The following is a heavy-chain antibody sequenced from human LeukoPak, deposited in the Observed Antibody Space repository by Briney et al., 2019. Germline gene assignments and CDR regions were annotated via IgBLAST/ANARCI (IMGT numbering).Heavy chain of an antibody. CDR2: IKQDGSEK. D-gene: IGHD2-21*01. Sequence: GGSLRLSCAASGITFSNAWMSWVRQAPGKGPEWVANIKQDGSEKYYVDSVKGRFTISRDNAKNSLYLQMNSLRAEDTAVYYCARDESPFQAWGQGTLVTVSS. J-gene: IGHJ5*02. CDR3: ARDESPFQA. V-gene: IGHV3-7*01. CDR1: GITFSNAW.